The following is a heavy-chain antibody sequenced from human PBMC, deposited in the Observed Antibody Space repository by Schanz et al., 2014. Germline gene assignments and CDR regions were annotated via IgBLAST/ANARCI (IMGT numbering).Heavy chain of an antibody. CDR3: ARDLISSGWYG. J-gene: IGHJ4*02. CDR1: GFTFSNHA. Sequence: EVHLLESGGGLVQPGGSLRLSCAASGFTFSNHALCWVRQAPGKGLEWVSGISGSGGSTYDADSVKGRFTISRDNSKNTLYLQMNSLRVEDTAVYYCARDLISSGWYGWGQGTLVTVSS. D-gene: IGHD6-19*01. V-gene: IGHV3-23*01. CDR2: ISGSGGST.